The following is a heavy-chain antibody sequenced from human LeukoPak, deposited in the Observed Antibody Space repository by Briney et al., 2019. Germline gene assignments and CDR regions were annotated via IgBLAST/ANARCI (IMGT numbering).Heavy chain of an antibody. J-gene: IGHJ4*02. CDR2: ISGIGFAT. D-gene: IGHD4-17*01. CDR1: GFTFGSYA. CDR3: AKRAVTTFSSGFHY. Sequence: GGSLRLSCAASGFTFGSYAMTWVRQAPGKGLEWVPVISGIGFATYYADSVKGRFTISRDNSKNTLYLQMNSLRAEDTAVYYCAKRAVTTFSSGFHYWGQGTLVTVSS. V-gene: IGHV3-23*01.